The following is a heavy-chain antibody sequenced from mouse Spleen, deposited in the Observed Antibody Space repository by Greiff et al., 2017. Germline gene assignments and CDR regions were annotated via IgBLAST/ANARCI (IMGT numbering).Heavy chain of an antibody. J-gene: IGHJ3*01. D-gene: IGHD1-2*01. CDR2: IYPGSGST. CDR3: ARASHYYGSWFAY. Sequence: VQLQQPGAELVKPGASVKMSCKASGYTFTSYWITWVKQRPGQGLEWIGDIYPGSGSTNYNEKFKSKATLTVDTSSSTAYMQLSSLTSEDSAVYYCARASHYYGSWFAYWGQGTLVTVSA. V-gene: IGHV1-55*01. CDR1: GYTFTSYW.